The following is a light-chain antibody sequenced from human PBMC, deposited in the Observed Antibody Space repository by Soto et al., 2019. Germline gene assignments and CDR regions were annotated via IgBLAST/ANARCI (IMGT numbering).Light chain of an antibody. V-gene: IGLV2-14*01. Sequence: QSALTQPASVSGSPGQSITISCTGTSSDIGDYNYVSWYQQHPGKAPNLMIYEVTYRPSGVSNRFSGSKSGNTASLTISRLQAEDEADYYCSSYTASTTHVVFGGGTKVTVL. CDR1: SSDIGDYNY. J-gene: IGLJ2*01. CDR3: SSYTASTTHVV. CDR2: EVT.